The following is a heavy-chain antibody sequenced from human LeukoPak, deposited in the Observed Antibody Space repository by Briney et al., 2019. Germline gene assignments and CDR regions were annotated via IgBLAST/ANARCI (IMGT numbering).Heavy chain of an antibody. CDR2: INPNSGGT. CDR1: GYTFTGYY. CDR3: ARGSKQPRAAAHDY. Sequence: GASVKVSCKASGYTFTGYYMHWVRQAPGQGLEWMGWINPNSGGTNYEQKFQGRVTMTKDTSISTAYMELSRLRSDDTAVYYCARGSKQPRAAAHDYWGQGTLVTVSS. V-gene: IGHV1-2*02. D-gene: IGHD6-13*01. J-gene: IGHJ4*02.